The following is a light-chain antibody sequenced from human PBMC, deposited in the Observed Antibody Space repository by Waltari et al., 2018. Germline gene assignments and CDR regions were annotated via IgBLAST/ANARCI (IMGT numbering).Light chain of an antibody. J-gene: IGKJ4*01. CDR1: QSISNN. Sequence: EIVMTQSPATLSVSPGEGATLSCRASQSISNNLAWYQQKPGQAPRLLIYYASTRASGVPARFSGDGSGTYFTLTISSLQSEDFAVYYCQQFTSWSPATFGGGTKVEMK. V-gene: IGKV3-15*01. CDR2: YAS. CDR3: QQFTSWSPAT.